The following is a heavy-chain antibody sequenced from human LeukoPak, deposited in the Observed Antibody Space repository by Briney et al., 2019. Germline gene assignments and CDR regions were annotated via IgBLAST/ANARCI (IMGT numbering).Heavy chain of an antibody. V-gene: IGHV3-23*01. CDR1: GFTFNTYA. CDR2: ISSSGGTT. Sequence: GGSLRLPCAASGFTFNTYAMTWVRQAPGKGLEWVSTISSSGGTTYYADSVKGRFSISRDNSKSTLCLQMNSLRADDAAVYYCAKPVTVTTAAFDSWGQGTLVTVSS. J-gene: IGHJ4*02. CDR3: AKPVTVTTAAFDS. D-gene: IGHD4-17*01.